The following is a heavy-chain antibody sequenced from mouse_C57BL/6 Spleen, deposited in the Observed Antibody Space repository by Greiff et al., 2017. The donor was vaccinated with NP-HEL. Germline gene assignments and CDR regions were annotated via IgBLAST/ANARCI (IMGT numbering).Heavy chain of an antibody. CDR2: INPGSGGT. D-gene: IGHD2-3*01. CDR1: GYAFTNYL. J-gene: IGHJ3*01. CDR3: ARGDDGYSPFAY. V-gene: IGHV1-54*01. Sequence: VQLQQSGAELVRPGTSVKVSCKASGYAFTNYLIEWVKQRPGQGLEWIGVINPGSGGTNYNEKFKGKATLTADKSSSTAYMQLSSLTSEDSAVYFCARGDDGYSPFAYWGQGTLVTVSA.